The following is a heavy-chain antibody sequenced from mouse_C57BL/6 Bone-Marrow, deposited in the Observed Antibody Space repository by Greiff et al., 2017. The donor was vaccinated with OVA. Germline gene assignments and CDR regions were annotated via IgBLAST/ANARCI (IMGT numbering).Heavy chain of an antibody. CDR2: IYPGSGST. CDR1: GYTFTSYW. CDR3: ARSTLDYGSRYYFDD. J-gene: IGHJ2*01. V-gene: IGHV1-55*01. D-gene: IGHD1-1*01. Sequence: QVQLQQPGAELVKPGASVKMSCKASGYTFTSYWITWVKQRPGQGLEWIGDIYPGSGSTNYNEKFKSKATLTVDTSSSTAYMQLSSLTSEDSAVYYCARSTLDYGSRYYFDDWGQGTTLTVSS.